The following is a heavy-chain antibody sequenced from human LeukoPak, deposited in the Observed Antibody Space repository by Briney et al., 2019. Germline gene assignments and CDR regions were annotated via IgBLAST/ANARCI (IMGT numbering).Heavy chain of an antibody. Sequence: PSETLSLTCAVYGGSFSGYYWSWIRQPPGKGLEWIGEINHSGSTNYNPSLKSRVTISVDTSKNQFSLKLSSVTAADTAVYYCARGHGSALFDYWGQGTLVTVSS. CDR3: ARGHGSALFDY. V-gene: IGHV4-34*01. CDR1: GGSFSGYY. CDR2: INHSGST. J-gene: IGHJ4*02. D-gene: IGHD6-25*01.